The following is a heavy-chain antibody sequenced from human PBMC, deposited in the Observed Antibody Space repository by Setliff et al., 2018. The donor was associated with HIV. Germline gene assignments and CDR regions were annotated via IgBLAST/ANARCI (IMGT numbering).Heavy chain of an antibody. V-gene: IGHV4-4*02. Sequence: ETLSLTCTVSGGSIISSHWWSWVRQPPGKGLEWIGEIFHSGSPNYNPSLKSRLTISVDKSKNQFSLKLTSVTAADTAVYYCARVGLPYNSGRLDQWGQGSLVTVSS. CDR2: IFHSGSP. D-gene: IGHD5-18*01. CDR1: GGSIISSHW. CDR3: ARVGLPYNSGRLDQ. J-gene: IGHJ4*02.